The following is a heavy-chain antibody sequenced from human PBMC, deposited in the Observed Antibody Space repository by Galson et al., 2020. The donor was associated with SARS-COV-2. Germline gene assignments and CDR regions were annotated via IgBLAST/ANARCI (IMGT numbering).Heavy chain of an antibody. CDR1: GYTFTSYY. Sequence: ASVKVSCKASGYTFTSYYMHWVRQAPGQGLEWMGIINPSGGSTSYAQKFQGRVTMTRDTSTSTVYMELSSLRSEDTAVYYCARDRDAYKDGSSWSFHYYYGMDLWGQGTTGTVSS. CDR3: ARDRDAYKDGSSWSFHYYYGMDL. V-gene: IGHV1-46*01. J-gene: IGHJ6*02. D-gene: IGHD6-13*01. CDR2: INPSGGST.